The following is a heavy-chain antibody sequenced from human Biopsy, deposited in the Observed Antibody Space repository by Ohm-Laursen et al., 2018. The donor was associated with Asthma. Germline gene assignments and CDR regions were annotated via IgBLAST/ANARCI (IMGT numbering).Heavy chain of an antibody. J-gene: IGHJ4*02. Sequence: ETLSLTCAVSGGSMSSSSYSWGWIRQPPGKGLEWIGSISYTGNTDIPSLRSRVTLSVDTSKNNFSLKLTSMTAADTAVFYCARHWNWGSFFDYWGQGMLVTVSS. CDR1: GGSMSSSSYS. CDR3: ARHWNWGSFFDY. CDR2: ISYTGNT. D-gene: IGHD7-27*01. V-gene: IGHV4-39*01.